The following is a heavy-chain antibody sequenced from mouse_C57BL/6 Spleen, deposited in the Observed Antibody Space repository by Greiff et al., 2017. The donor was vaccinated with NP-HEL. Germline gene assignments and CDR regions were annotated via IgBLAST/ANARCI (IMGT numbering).Heavy chain of an antibody. D-gene: IGHD2-3*01. V-gene: IGHV1-53*01. Sequence: VKLQQPGTELVKPGASVKLSCKASGYTFTSYWMHWVKQRPGQGLEWIGNINPSNGGTNYNEKFKSKATLTVDKSSSTAYMQLSSLTSEDSAVYYCARSLVYNDYAMDYWGQGTSVTVSS. J-gene: IGHJ4*01. CDR2: INPSNGGT. CDR3: ARSLVYNDYAMDY. CDR1: GYTFTSYW.